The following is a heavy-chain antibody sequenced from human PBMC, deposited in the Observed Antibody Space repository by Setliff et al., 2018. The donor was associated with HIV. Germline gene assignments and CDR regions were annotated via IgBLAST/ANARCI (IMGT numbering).Heavy chain of an antibody. V-gene: IGHV1-69*05. CDR3: ARGITMVRGPEENWFDP. CDR2: IIPIFGTA. D-gene: IGHD3-10*01. J-gene: IGHJ5*02. Sequence: VKVSCKASGGTFSSYAISWVRQAPGQGLEWMGGIIPIFGTANYAQKFQGRVTITTDESTSTAYMELSSLSSEDTAVYYCARGITMVRGPEENWFDPWGQGTLVTVSS. CDR1: GGTFSSYA.